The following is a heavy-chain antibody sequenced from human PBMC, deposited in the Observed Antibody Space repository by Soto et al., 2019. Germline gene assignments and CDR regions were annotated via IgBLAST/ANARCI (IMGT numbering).Heavy chain of an antibody. CDR3: ATNRYYYGSGSYYNPLGYYYGMDV. CDR2: FDPEDGET. V-gene: IGHV1-24*01. J-gene: IGHJ6*02. Sequence: ASLKVSCKVSGYTLTELSMHWVRQAPGKGLEWMGGFDPEDGETIYAQKFQGRVTMTEDTSTDTAYMELSSLRSEDTAVYYCATNRYYYGSGSYYNPLGYYYGMDVWGQGTTVTVSS. D-gene: IGHD3-10*01. CDR1: GYTLTELS.